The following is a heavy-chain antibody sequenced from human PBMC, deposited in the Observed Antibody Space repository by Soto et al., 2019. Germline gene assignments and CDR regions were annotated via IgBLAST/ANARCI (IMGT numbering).Heavy chain of an antibody. V-gene: IGHV1-3*01. J-gene: IGHJ4*02. Sequence: QVQLVQSGAEVKKPGASVKVSCKASGYTFTSYAMHWVRQAPGQRLEWMGWINAGNGNTKYSQKFQGRVTITRDTSASTAYMELSSLRSEDTAVYCCASSALYGSWRFPSGFFDYWGQGTLVTVSS. CDR3: ASSALYGSWRFPSGFFDY. D-gene: IGHD3-10*01. CDR1: GYTFTSYA. CDR2: INAGNGNT.